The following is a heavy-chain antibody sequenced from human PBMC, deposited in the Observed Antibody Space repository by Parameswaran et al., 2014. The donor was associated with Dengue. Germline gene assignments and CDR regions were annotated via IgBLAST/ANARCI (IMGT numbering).Heavy chain of an antibody. Sequence: VRQMPGKGLEWMGIIYPGDSDTRYSPSFQGQVTISVDKSISTAYLQWSSLKASDTAMYYCARAVDTAMVDYWGQGTLVTVSS. V-gene: IGHV5-51*01. J-gene: IGHJ4*02. CDR2: IYPGDSDT. D-gene: IGHD5-18*01. CDR3: ARAVDTAMVDY.